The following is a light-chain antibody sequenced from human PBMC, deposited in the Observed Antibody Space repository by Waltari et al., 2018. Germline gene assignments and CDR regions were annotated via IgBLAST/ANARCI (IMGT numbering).Light chain of an antibody. V-gene: IGKV3-15*01. CDR1: RGVGVN. J-gene: IGKJ2*01. Sequence: VLTQSPATLYVSPGDTATLSCRASRGVGVNLAWYKQKPGQAPRLLIYDASKWATGIPARFSAAGSGTEFTLTIISLQSEDSAIYYCHQYNTWPPATFGQGTKLDI. CDR2: DAS. CDR3: HQYNTWPPAT.